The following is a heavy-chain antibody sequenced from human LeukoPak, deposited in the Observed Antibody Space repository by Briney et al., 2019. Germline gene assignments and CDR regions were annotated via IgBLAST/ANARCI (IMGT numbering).Heavy chain of an antibody. Sequence: ASVKVSCKASGYTFTSYYIHWVRQAPGQGLEWMGVINPSGGRTTYAQKFQGRVTMTRDTSTSTVYMELSRLRSDDTAVYYCARGKNNYDSSGLRDRYFDYWGQGTLVTVSS. D-gene: IGHD3-22*01. J-gene: IGHJ4*02. CDR1: GYTFTSYY. V-gene: IGHV1-46*01. CDR3: ARGKNNYDSSGLRDRYFDY. CDR2: INPSGGRT.